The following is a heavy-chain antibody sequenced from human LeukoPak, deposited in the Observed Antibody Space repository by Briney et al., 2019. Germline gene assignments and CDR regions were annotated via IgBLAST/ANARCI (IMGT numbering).Heavy chain of an antibody. J-gene: IGHJ4*02. Sequence: PGGSLRLSCAASGFTFSSYAMSWVRRAPGKGLEWVSAISGSGGSTYYADSVKGRFTISRDNSKNTLYLQMNSLRAEDTAVYYCAKATWVHYGDRSIDYWGQGTLVTVSS. CDR1: GFTFSSYA. V-gene: IGHV3-23*01. CDR3: AKATWVHYGDRSIDY. CDR2: ISGSGGST. D-gene: IGHD4-17*01.